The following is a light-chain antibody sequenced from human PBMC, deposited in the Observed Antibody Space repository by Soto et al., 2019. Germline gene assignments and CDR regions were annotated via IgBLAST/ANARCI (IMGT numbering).Light chain of an antibody. CDR3: MQGTHWQWT. Sequence: DAVLTQSPLSLPVTLGQPAAISCRSSQSLVHSDGKAYLIWFQQRPGQSPRRLIYQVSRRDAGVPARFSGSSSGTAFLLIISRVEAEDVGVYYCMQGTHWQWTFGQGTKVEIK. CDR2: QVS. CDR1: QSLVHSDGKAY. J-gene: IGKJ1*01. V-gene: IGKV2-30*02.